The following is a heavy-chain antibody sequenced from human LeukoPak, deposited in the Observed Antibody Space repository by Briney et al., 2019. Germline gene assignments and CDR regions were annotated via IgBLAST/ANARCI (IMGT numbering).Heavy chain of an antibody. CDR2: IFHSGIA. CDR1: GGSISSSSYY. D-gene: IGHD7-27*01. Sequence: SETLTLXCTVSGGSISSSSYYWGWIRQPPEKGLEWIGSIFHSGIAYYDPSLKSRVTISINTSKNQFSLSLSSVTAADTAVYYCARRATGDDAFDIWGQGTMVTVSS. CDR3: ARRATGDDAFDI. J-gene: IGHJ3*02. V-gene: IGHV4-39*07.